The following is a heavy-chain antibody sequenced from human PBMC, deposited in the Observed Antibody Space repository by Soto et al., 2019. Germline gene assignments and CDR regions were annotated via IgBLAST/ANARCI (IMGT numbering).Heavy chain of an antibody. D-gene: IGHD6-13*01. CDR3: ARAPWQQLGYFDY. CDR2: ISSSSSTI. V-gene: IGHV3-48*01. Sequence: GGSLRLSCAASGFTFSSYSMNWVRQAPGKGLEWVSYISSSSSTIYYADSVKGRFTISRDNAKNSLYLQMNSLRAEDTAVYYCARAPWQQLGYFDYWGQGTLVTVSS. J-gene: IGHJ4*02. CDR1: GFTFSSYS.